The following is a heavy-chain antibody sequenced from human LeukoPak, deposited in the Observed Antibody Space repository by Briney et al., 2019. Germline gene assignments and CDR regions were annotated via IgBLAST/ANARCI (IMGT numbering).Heavy chain of an antibody. CDR3: ARSYSSSWEKYYYYMDV. CDR2: INAGNGNT. CDR1: GYTFTSYA. Sequence: GASVKVSCKASGYTFTSYAMHWVRQAPGQRLEWMGWINAGNGNTKYSQKFQGRVTITRDTSASTAYMELSSLRSEDTAVYYCARSYSSSWEKYYYYMDVWGKGTTVTVSS. J-gene: IGHJ6*03. V-gene: IGHV1-3*01. D-gene: IGHD6-13*01.